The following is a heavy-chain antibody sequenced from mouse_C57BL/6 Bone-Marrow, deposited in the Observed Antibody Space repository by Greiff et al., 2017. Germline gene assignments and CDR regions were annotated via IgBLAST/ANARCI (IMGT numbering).Heavy chain of an antibody. CDR3: ARYHYSNYAWFAD. V-gene: IGHV1-72*01. D-gene: IGHD2-5*01. CDR2: FDPNSGGT. J-gene: IGHJ3*01. CDR1: GYTFTSYW. Sequence: QVQLQQPGAELVKPGASVKLSCKASGYTFTSYWMHWVKQRPGRGLEWIGRFDPNSGGTKYNEKFKSKATLTVDKPSSTAYMQLSSLTSEDSAVYYCARYHYSNYAWFADWGQGTLVTVSA.